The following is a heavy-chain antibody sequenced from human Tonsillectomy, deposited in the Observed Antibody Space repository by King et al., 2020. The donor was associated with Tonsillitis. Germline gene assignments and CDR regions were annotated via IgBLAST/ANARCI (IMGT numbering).Heavy chain of an antibody. J-gene: IGHJ4*02. V-gene: IGHV3-15*01. CDR3: TTDLLWFGELLLEHYFDY. CDR1: GFTFSNAW. CDR2: IKSKTDGGTT. Sequence: QLVQSGGGLVKPGGSLRLSCAASGFTFSNAWMSWVRQAPGKGLEWVGRIKSKTDGGTTDYAAPVKGRFTISRDDSKNTLYLQMNSLKTEDTAVYYCTTDLLWFGELLLEHYFDYWGQGTLVTVSS. D-gene: IGHD3-10*01.